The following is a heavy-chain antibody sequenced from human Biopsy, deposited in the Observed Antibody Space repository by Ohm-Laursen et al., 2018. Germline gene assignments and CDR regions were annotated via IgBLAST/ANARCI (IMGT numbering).Heavy chain of an antibody. D-gene: IGHD2-2*01. CDR1: VGSFSGYY. CDR3: ARDKITYCTSTSCDYFGMDV. CDR2: IKHSGST. J-gene: IGHJ6*02. V-gene: IGHV4-34*01. Sequence: TLSLTCAVYVGSFSGYYWSWIRQPPGKGLEWIGEIKHSGSTNYNPSLKSRVTISVDTSKNQFSLKLTSVTAADTAVYYCARDKITYCTSTSCDYFGMDVWGQGTTVTVSS.